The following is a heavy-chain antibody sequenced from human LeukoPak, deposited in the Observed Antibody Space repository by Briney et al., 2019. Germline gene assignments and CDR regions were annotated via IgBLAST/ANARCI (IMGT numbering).Heavy chain of an antibody. V-gene: IGHV3-30*04. Sequence: GGSLRLSCAASGFTFSSYAMHWVRQAPGKGLEWVAVISYDGSNKYYADSVKGRFTLSRDNSKTTLYLQMNSLRAEDTAVYYCAKDRYTSSWYYFDYWGQGTLVTVSS. CDR3: AKDRYTSSWYYFDY. CDR2: ISYDGSNK. J-gene: IGHJ4*02. D-gene: IGHD6-13*01. CDR1: GFTFSSYA.